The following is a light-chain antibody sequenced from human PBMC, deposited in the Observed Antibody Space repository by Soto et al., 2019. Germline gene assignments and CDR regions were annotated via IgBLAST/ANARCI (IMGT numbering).Light chain of an antibody. J-gene: IGKJ3*01. Sequence: EIVLTQSPATLSLSPGGRATLSCRATQDVSRYLAWYQQKPGQSPRLLIYDASNRATGIPARFSGSGSGKDFTLTISSLEPEDFAVYYCQQRSNWLFGPGTKVDIK. CDR1: QDVSRY. V-gene: IGKV3-11*01. CDR3: QQRSNWL. CDR2: DAS.